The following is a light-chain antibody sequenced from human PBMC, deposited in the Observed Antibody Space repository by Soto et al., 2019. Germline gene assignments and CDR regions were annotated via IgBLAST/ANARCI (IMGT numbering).Light chain of an antibody. CDR1: QSVSSSY. J-gene: IGKJ1*01. V-gene: IGKV3-20*01. Sequence: EIVLTQSPGTLSLSPGERATLSCRASQSVSSSYLAWYQQKAGQAPRLVIYGASIRATGIPDRFSGSGSGPDFTLTISRLEPEDSAVYYCQQYGNSPRTFGQGTKVEIK. CDR3: QQYGNSPRT. CDR2: GAS.